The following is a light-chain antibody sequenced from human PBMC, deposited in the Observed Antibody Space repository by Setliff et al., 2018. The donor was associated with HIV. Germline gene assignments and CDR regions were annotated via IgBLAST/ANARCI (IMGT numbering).Light chain of an antibody. CDR2: EVR. J-gene: IGLJ1*01. V-gene: IGLV2-14*01. CDR1: SSDVGGYSH. Sequence: QSALTQPASVSGSPGRSITISCTGTSSDVGGYSHVSWYQQHPGKAPKLIIYEVRNRPSGVSNRFSGSKSGNTASLTISGLRAEDEADYYCSSYAITNTLPFGTGTKVPS. CDR3: SSYAITNTLP.